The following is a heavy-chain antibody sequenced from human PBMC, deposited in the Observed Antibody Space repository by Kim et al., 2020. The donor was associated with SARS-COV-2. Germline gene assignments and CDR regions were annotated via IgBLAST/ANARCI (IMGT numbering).Heavy chain of an antibody. J-gene: IGHJ4*01. CDR3: VTTNVGGYFDGPNY. V-gene: IGHV3-7*03. Sequence: GGSLRLSCAASGFTFSKYSMTWVRQAPGKGLEWVANIRKDGIEKHKMDSVAGRFSITSDNDKNSLYPHMNNQKVKAKAVDYYVTTNVGGYFDGPNY. CDR2: IRKDGIEK. CDR1: GFTFSKYS. D-gene: IGHD3-22*01.